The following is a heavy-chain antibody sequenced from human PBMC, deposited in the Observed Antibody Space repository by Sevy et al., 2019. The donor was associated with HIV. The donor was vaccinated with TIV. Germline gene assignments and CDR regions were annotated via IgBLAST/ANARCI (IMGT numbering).Heavy chain of an antibody. V-gene: IGHV3-23*01. D-gene: IGHD3-22*01. CDR2: ISGRGLST. Sequence: GGSLRLSCAVSGFTVNNYAMNWVRQAPGKGLEWVSAISGRGLSTYYADFAKGRFTISRDNSKNTLYLQTNSLRAEDTAVYYCAKDLIVVVGDAFDIWGQGTMVTVSS. CDR3: AKDLIVVVGDAFDI. CDR1: GFTVNNYA. J-gene: IGHJ3*02.